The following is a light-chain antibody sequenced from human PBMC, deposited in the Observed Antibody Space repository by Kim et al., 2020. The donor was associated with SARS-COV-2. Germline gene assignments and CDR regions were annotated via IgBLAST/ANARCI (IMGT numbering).Light chain of an antibody. CDR2: QDS. CDR1: KLGDKY. V-gene: IGLV3-1*01. CDR3: QAWDSSTEV. J-gene: IGLJ3*02. Sequence: SYELTQPLSVSVSPGQTASITCSGDKLGDKYACWYQQKPGQSPVLVIYQDSKRPSGIPERFSGSNSGNTATLTISGTQAMDEADYYCQAWDSSTEVFGGG.